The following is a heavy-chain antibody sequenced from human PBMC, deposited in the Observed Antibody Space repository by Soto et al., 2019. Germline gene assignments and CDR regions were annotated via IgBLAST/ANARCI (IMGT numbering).Heavy chain of an antibody. CDR1: GYRFASYW. J-gene: IGHJ4*02. D-gene: IGHD3-10*01. Sequence: EVQLVQSGAEVKKPGESLRISCKGSGYRFASYWIRWMRQMHGKGLEWMGRWDPSDSDTNYSPSFQGHVTISVDKSISTAYLQWSSLKASDTAMYYFAVGGHSPYWGQGTLVTVSS. V-gene: IGHV5-10-1*01. CDR2: WDPSDSDT. CDR3: AVGGHSPY.